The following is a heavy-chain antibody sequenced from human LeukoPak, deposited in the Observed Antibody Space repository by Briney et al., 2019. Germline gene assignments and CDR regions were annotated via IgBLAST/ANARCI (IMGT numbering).Heavy chain of an antibody. D-gene: IGHD6-6*01. CDR3: ARDSSFDFDY. CDR2: ISSSSSYI. J-gene: IGHJ4*02. Sequence: GGSLRLSCAASGFTFSSYSMNWVRQAPGKGLEWVSSISSSSSYIYYADSVKGRFTISRDNAKNSLYLQMNSLKAEDTAVYYCARDSSFDFDYWGQGTLVTVSS. CDR1: GFTFSSYS. V-gene: IGHV3-21*01.